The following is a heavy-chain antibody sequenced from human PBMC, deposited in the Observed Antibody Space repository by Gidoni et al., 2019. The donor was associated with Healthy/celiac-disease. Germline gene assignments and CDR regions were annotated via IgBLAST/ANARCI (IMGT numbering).Heavy chain of an antibody. CDR2: IYPSGST. D-gene: IGHD5-18*01. CDR3: AKGLRGYSYGL. J-gene: IGHJ4*02. CDR1: ACSIRSGGYS. V-gene: IGHV4-30-2*01. Sequence: QLQLQESGSGLVKPSQTLSLTCPVPACSIRSGGYSWIWLRQQPGKGLEWIGYIYPSGSTCYNPSLKSRVTISVDRSKNQFSLKLSSVTAADTAVYYCAKGLRGYSYGLWGQGTLVTVSS.